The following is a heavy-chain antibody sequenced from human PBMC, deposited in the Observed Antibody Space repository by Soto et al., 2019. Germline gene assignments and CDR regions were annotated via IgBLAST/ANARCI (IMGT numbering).Heavy chain of an antibody. V-gene: IGHV3-53*01. CDR1: GFTVSGMF. CDR3: ARDADSSGLPN. D-gene: IGHD6-19*01. J-gene: IGHJ4*02. Sequence: GGSLRLSCAASGFTVSGMFMNWVRQAPGKGLEWVSVIYPAGPTYYADSVKGRFTISRDNSKNTLFLQLNNLRAEDTAVYYCARDADSSGLPNWGQGSLHTVSS. CDR2: IYPAGPT.